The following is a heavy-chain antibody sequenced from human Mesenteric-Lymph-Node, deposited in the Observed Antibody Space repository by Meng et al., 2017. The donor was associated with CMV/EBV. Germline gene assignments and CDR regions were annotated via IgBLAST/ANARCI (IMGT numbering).Heavy chain of an antibody. CDR1: GGSFSGYY. Sequence: ETLSLTCAVYGGSFSGYYWSWVRQAPGKGLEWVSSISSSSSYIYYADSVKGRFTISRDNAKNSLYLQMNSLRAEDTAVYYCAGSSSPVMGYWGQGTLVTVSS. V-gene: IGHV3-21*01. J-gene: IGHJ4*02. CDR3: AGSSSPVMGY. CDR2: ISSSSSYI. D-gene: IGHD6-6*01.